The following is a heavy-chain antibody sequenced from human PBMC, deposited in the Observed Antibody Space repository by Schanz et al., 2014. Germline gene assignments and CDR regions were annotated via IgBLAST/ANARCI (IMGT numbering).Heavy chain of an antibody. CDR1: GFPFSRYA. J-gene: IGHJ4*02. V-gene: IGHV3-30*04. D-gene: IGHD5-12*01. Sequence: QVQLVESGGGVVQPGMSLTLSCAASGFPFSRYALHWVRQAPGKGLEWVALISYEESDRHYADSVKGRFTISRDNSKNEMYLQMNSLRVEDTAVYYCARDGYNAYDLKRGDYWGQGTQVAVSS. CDR3: ARDGYNAYDLKRGDY. CDR2: ISYEESDR.